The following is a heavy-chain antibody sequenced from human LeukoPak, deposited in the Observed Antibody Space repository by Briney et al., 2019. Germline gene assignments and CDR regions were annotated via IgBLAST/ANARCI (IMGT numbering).Heavy chain of an antibody. D-gene: IGHD3-22*01. J-gene: IGHJ4*02. CDR3: AKALADIYYDSSGYYGDYFDY. V-gene: IGHV3-30*18. CDR2: ISYDGSNK. Sequence: GGSLRLSCVASGFTFGKYWMSWVRQAPGKGLEWVAVISYDGSNKYYADSVKGRFTISRDNSKNTLYLQMNSLRAEDTAVYYCAKALADIYYDSSGYYGDYFDYWGQGTLVTVSS. CDR1: GFTFGKYW.